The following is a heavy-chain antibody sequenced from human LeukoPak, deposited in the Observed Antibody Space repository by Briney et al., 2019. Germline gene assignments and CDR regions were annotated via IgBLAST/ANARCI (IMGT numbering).Heavy chain of an antibody. CDR3: GKAHSSAYYDFDY. Sequence: QPGGSLRLSCAASGFTVSSNYMSWVRQAPGKGLEWVSVIYSGGSTYYADSVKGRFTISRHNSNNTLSLQMNSLRAEDTAVYYCGKAHSSAYYDFDYWGRGTLVTVSS. CDR2: IYSGGST. V-gene: IGHV3-53*01. CDR1: GFTVSSNY. J-gene: IGHJ4*02. D-gene: IGHD6-19*01.